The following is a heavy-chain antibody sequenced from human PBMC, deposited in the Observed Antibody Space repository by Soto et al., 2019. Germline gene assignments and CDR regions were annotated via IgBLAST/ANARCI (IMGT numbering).Heavy chain of an antibody. CDR1: GYTFTSYA. CDR3: ATQGSSGYYVYFDY. J-gene: IGHJ4*02. D-gene: IGHD3-22*01. Sequence: ASVKVSCKASGYTFTSYAMHWVRQAPGQRLEWMGWINAGNGNTKYSQKFQGRVTITRDTSASTAYMELSSLRSEDTAVYYCATQGSSGYYVYFDYWDQGTLVTVPQ. CDR2: INAGNGNT. V-gene: IGHV1-3*01.